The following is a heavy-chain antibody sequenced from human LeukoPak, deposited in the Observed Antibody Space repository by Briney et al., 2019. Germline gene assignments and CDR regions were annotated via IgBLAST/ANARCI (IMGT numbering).Heavy chain of an antibody. D-gene: IGHD6-13*01. CDR3: AREAIQIAAAGIFDY. CDR1: GFTFSSYG. J-gene: IGHJ4*02. CDR2: ISYDGSNK. Sequence: PGGSLRLSCAASGFTFSSYGMHWVRQAPGKGLEWVAVISYDGSNKYYADSVKGRFTISRDNSKNTLYLQMNSLRAEDTAVYYCAREAIQIAAAGIFDYWGQGTLVTVSS. V-gene: IGHV3-30*03.